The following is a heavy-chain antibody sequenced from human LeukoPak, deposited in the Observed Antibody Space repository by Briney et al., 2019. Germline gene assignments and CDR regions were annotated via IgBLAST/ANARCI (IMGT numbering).Heavy chain of an antibody. V-gene: IGHV4-59*08. CDR2: VYYSGTT. Sequence: SETLSLTCSVSGVSISGFYWSWIRQPPGKGLEYIGYVYYSGTTNYNPSLKSRVTISVDTSKNQFSLKLSSVTAADTAVYFCARHVRDWSGYYTYYFDYWGQGTLVTVSS. CDR3: ARHVRDWSGYYTYYFDY. D-gene: IGHD3-3*01. J-gene: IGHJ4*02. CDR1: GVSISGFY.